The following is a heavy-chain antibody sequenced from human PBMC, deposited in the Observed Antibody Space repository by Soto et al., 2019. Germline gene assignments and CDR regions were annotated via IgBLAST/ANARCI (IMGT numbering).Heavy chain of an antibody. CDR2: IWYDGSNK. Sequence: QVQLVESGGGVVQPGRSLRLSCAASGFTFSSYGMHWVRQAPGKGLEWVAVIWYDGSNKYYADSVKGRFTISRDNSKNTLYLQMNSLRAEYTAVYYCERDLVVVTAFDAFDIGGQGTMVTVSS. CDR3: ERDLVVVTAFDAFDI. V-gene: IGHV3-33*01. J-gene: IGHJ3*02. CDR1: GFTFSSYG. D-gene: IGHD2-21*02.